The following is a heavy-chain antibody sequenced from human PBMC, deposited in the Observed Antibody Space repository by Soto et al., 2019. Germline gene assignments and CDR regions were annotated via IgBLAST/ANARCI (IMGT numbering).Heavy chain of an antibody. CDR2: LNPYNGAT. Sequence: QVQLVQSGAEVKKTGASVKVSCKTSGYPFTENHIHWVRQAPGQGLEWMGWLNPYNGATNFAPRFQGSVTMTRDTSTTTTDMELKGLKVDDTAEYYCAATRRGTVSLLADWGQGAQVTTS. CDR1: GYPFTENH. J-gene: IGHJ4*01. V-gene: IGHV1-2*02. D-gene: IGHD1-1*01. CDR3: AATRRGTVSLLAD.